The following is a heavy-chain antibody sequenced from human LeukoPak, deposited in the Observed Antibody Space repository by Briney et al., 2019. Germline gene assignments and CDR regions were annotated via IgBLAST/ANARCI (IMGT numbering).Heavy chain of an antibody. CDR1: GYSFTNYW. D-gene: IGHD5-24*01. V-gene: IGHV5-51*01. J-gene: IGHJ4*02. Sequence: GESLKISCKGSGYSFTNYWIGWVRQMPGRGLEWMGIIYPGDSDTRYSPSFQGQVTISAEKSISTAYLQWSSLKASDTALYYCASRKKGMATAGFDYWGQGTLVTVSS. CDR3: ASRKKGMATAGFDY. CDR2: IYPGDSDT.